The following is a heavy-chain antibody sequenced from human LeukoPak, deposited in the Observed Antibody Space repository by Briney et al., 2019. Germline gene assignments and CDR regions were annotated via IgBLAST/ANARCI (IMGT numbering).Heavy chain of an antibody. D-gene: IGHD5-18*01. V-gene: IGHV5-51*01. CDR3: ARQTAMGRSGDY. Sequence: GESLKISCKASGYSFTSYWIGWVRQIPGKGLEWMGIIDPSDCEPRYTPSFQGQVTISVDKSLTTAYLQWNSLKASDTAMYYCARQTAMGRSGDYWGQGTLVTVSS. J-gene: IGHJ4*02. CDR1: GYSFTSYW. CDR2: IDPSDCEP.